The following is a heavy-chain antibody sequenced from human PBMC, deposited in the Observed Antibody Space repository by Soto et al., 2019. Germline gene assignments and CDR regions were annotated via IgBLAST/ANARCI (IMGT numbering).Heavy chain of an antibody. CDR1: GFTFSSCS. CDR3: ARDRRDYDFWSGYYMKY. D-gene: IGHD3-3*01. Sequence: GGSVRLSCAASGFTFSSCSMNWVRLAPGKELEWVSSISSSSSYIYYADSVKGRFTISRDNAKNSLYLQMNSLRAEDTAVYYCARDRRDYDFWSGYYMKYWGQGTLVTVSS. CDR2: ISSSSSYI. J-gene: IGHJ4*02. V-gene: IGHV3-21*01.